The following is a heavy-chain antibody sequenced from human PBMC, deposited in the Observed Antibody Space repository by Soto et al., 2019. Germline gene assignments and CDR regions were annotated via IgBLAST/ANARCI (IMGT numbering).Heavy chain of an antibody. CDR2: IYHTGIT. CDR1: GTSISSTFW. V-gene: IGHV4-4*02. J-gene: IGHJ4*02. CDR3: AAVRPRMVVVFAEFPA. Sequence: QVQLKQSGPGLVRPSGTLSLTCTVSGTSISSTFWWAWVRQSPGKGLEWLGEIYHTGITKYNPSLQRAVSMSIDNANHRFPPELRSSSPAATAVYYCAAVRPRMVVVFAEFPAWGEGALVTVAS. D-gene: IGHD2-21*01.